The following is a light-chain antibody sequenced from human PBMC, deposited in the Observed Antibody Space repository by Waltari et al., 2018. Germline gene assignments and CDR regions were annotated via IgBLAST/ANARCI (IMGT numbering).Light chain of an antibody. CDR3: CSYAGGGTYV. J-gene: IGLJ1*01. Sequence: QAALTQPASVSRSPGQSITTSCTGTSRDVEKYNLVSWYQHHPDKAPTLMIYEVTKPPSGVSNRFSGSKSDNTATLTISGLQAEDEADYYCCSYAGGGTYVFGPGTKVTVL. V-gene: IGLV2-23*02. CDR1: SRDVEKYNL. CDR2: EVT.